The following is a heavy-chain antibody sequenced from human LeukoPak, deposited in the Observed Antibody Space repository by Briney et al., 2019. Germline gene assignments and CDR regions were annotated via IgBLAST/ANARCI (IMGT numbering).Heavy chain of an antibody. CDR1: GFTFSSYG. CDR3: AKDRTAALYYFDY. Sequence: GRSLRLSCAASGFTFSSYGMHWVRQAPGKGLEWVAVIWYDGSNKYYADSVKDRFTISRDNSKNTLYLQMNSLRAEDTAVYYCAKDRTAALYYFDYWGQGTLVTVSS. V-gene: IGHV3-33*06. CDR2: IWYDGSNK. J-gene: IGHJ4*02. D-gene: IGHD6-13*01.